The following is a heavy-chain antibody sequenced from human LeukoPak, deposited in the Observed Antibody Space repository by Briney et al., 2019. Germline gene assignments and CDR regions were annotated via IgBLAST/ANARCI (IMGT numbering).Heavy chain of an antibody. CDR1: GGSFSGYY. J-gene: IGHJ5*02. D-gene: IGHD4-17*01. V-gene: IGHV4-34*01. CDR3: ARADGDYVDWFDP. Sequence: SETLSLXCAVYGGSFSGYYWSWIRQPPGKGLEWIGEINHSGSTNYNPSLNSRVTISVDTSKNQYSLKLSSVTAADTAVYYCARADGDYVDWFDPWGQGTLVTVSS. CDR2: INHSGST.